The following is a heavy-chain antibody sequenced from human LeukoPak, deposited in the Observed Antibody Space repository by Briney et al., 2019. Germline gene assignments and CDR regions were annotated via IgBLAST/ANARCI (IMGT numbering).Heavy chain of an antibody. D-gene: IGHD3-22*01. J-gene: IGHJ4*02. Sequence: PGGSLRLSCAASGFTFSSYGMHSVRQAPGKGLEWVAFIRYDGSNKYYADSVKGRFTISRDNSKNTLYLQMNSLRAEDTAVYYCAQDIKPMIVVVSDFDYWGQRTLVTVSS. CDR1: GFTFSSYG. CDR3: AQDIKPMIVVVSDFDY. CDR2: IRYDGSNK. V-gene: IGHV3-30*02.